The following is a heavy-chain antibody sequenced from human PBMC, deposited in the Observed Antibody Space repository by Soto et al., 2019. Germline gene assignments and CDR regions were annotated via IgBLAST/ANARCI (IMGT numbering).Heavy chain of an antibody. Sequence: GESLKISCKGSGYSFTSYWIGWVRQMPGKGLEWMGIIYPGDSDTRYSPSFQGQVTISADKSISTAYLQWSSLKAPDTAMYYCASQVASYYDFWSGYAGYAFDIWGQGTMVTVSS. CDR3: ASQVASYYDFWSGYAGYAFDI. CDR2: IYPGDSDT. CDR1: GYSFTSYW. J-gene: IGHJ3*02. D-gene: IGHD3-3*01. V-gene: IGHV5-51*01.